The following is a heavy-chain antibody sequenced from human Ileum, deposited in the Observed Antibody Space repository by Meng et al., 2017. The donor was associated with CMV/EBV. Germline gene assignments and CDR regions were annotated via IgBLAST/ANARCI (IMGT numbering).Heavy chain of an antibody. Sequence: EVQVLESGGDLVQPGRSLRLSCALRLSAPGKGLELVSIICGRGHSTYYAASVKGRFTISRDNSKNTLYLEMNSLRAEDTAVYYCAKEDSLIMIGVVITNPNYFDYWGQGTLVTVSS. V-gene: IGHV3-23*01. J-gene: IGHJ4*02. CDR3: AKEDSLIMIGVVITNPNYFDY. CDR2: ICGRGHST. D-gene: IGHD3-22*01.